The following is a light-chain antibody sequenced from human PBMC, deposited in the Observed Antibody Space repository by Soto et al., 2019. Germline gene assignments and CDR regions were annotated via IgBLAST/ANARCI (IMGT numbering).Light chain of an antibody. CDR1: SSDVGAYNY. J-gene: IGLJ1*01. CDR3: NSYTTSSTYV. CDR2: DVS. Sequence: QSALTQPASVSGSPGQSIAISCTGTSSDVGAYNYVSWYQQHPGKAPKLMIYDVSNRPSGVPNRFSGSKSGNTASLTISGLQAEDEADYYCNSYTTSSTYVFGTGTKLTVL. V-gene: IGLV2-14*03.